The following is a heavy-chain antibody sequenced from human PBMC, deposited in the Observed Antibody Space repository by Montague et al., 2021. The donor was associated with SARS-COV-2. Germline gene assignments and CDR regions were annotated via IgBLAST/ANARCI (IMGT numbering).Heavy chain of an antibody. CDR1: RGSVKSYY. Sequence: SETLSLTCAVYRGSVKSYYWAWIRQPPGKGLEWIGEINHSGSTNNNPSLKSRVTMSVDTSKNQFSLKLSSVTAADTAVYYCARGARQGYGFRLGSFDYWGQGTLVTVSS. CDR3: ARGARQGYGFRLGSFDY. D-gene: IGHD3-10*01. J-gene: IGHJ4*02. V-gene: IGHV4-34*01. CDR2: INHSGST.